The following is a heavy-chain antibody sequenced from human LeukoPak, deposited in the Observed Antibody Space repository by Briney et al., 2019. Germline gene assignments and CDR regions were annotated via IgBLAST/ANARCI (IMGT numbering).Heavy chain of an antibody. CDR1: GFTFSNYG. Sequence: GRSLRLSCAASGFTFSNYGMHWVRQAPGKGLEWVAVISYDGSNKYYADSVKGRFTISRDNSKNTLYLQMNSLRAEDTAVYYCAKDHAAVAGYYFDYWGQGTLVTVSS. D-gene: IGHD6-19*01. J-gene: IGHJ4*02. CDR2: ISYDGSNK. CDR3: AKDHAAVAGYYFDY. V-gene: IGHV3-30*18.